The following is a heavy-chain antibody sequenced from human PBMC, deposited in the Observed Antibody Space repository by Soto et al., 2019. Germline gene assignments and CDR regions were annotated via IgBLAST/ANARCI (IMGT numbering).Heavy chain of an antibody. CDR3: ARVRQLVGYFYYYMHV. CDR2: ISAYNGDT. CDR1: GYTFTNYG. Sequence: QVQLLQSGAEVKKPGASVKVSCKASGYTFTNYGITWVRQAPGQGLEWMGWISAYNGDTHYTQRLQGRVTMTTVTSTTTAYMELRGLRSDDTAGYYWARVRQLVGYFYYYMHVWGKGTTVTVSS. D-gene: IGHD6-6*01. J-gene: IGHJ6*03. V-gene: IGHV1-18*01.